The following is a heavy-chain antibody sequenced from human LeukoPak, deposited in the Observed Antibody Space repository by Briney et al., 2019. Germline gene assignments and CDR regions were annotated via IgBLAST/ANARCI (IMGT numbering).Heavy chain of an antibody. J-gene: IGHJ4*02. CDR2: INSDGSST. D-gene: IGHD3-3*01. CDR3: AKRSDFWSGYSPY. V-gene: IGHV3-74*01. Sequence: PGGSLRLSCAASGFTFSSYWMHWVRQAPGKGLVWVSRINSDGSSTSYADSVKGRFTISRDNAKNTLYLQMNSLRAEDTAVYYCAKRSDFWSGYSPYWGQGTLVTVSS. CDR1: GFTFSSYW.